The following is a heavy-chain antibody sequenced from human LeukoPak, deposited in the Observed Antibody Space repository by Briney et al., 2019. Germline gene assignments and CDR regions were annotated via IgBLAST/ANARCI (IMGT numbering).Heavy chain of an antibody. J-gene: IGHJ6*04. CDR1: GGSISSSSYY. CDR2: ISSSGSTI. D-gene: IGHD3-10*02. CDR3: AELGITMIGGV. Sequence: LSLTCTVSGGSISSSSYYWGWIGQPPGKGLEWVSYISSSGSTIYYADSVKGRFTISRDNAKNSLYLQMNSLRAEDTAVYYCAELGITMIGGVWGKGTTVTISS. V-gene: IGHV3-11*04.